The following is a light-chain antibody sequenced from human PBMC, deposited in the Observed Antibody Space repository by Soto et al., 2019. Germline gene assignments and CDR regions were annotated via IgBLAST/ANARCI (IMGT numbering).Light chain of an antibody. CDR1: SSDVGGYNY. CDR3: SSYTASSTLV. Sequence: QSALTQPDSVSGSPGQSITISCTGTSSDVGGYNYVSWSQQHPGKAPKLLISEVSNRPSGVSNRFSGSKSGNTASLTISGLQADDEADYYCSSYTASSTLVFGTGTKVTVL. CDR2: EVS. J-gene: IGLJ1*01. V-gene: IGLV2-14*03.